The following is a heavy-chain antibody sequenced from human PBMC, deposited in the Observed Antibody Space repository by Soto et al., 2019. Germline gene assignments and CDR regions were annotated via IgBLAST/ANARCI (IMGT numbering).Heavy chain of an antibody. CDR1: GDIFTNFD. J-gene: IGHJ4*02. Sequence: QVQLVQSGAEVKKPGASVKVSCKASGDIFTNFDFNWVRQATGQGLEWVGWMRANSGYTGQAQKFQGRVTMTRDSSIITAYMERSCLSAEFTAVYFCARYLTGQGFKAWCQGTLVIFSS. V-gene: IGHV1-8*01. CDR3: ARYLTGQGFKA. D-gene: IGHD2-15*01. CDR2: MRANSGYT.